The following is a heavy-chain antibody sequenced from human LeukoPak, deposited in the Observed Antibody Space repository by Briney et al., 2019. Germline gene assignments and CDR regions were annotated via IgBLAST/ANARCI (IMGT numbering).Heavy chain of an antibody. CDR3: ASRNSYGGEDY. V-gene: IGHV1-69*05. CDR2: IIPIFGTA. D-gene: IGHD5-18*01. J-gene: IGHJ4*02. CDR1: GGTLSSYA. Sequence: PVKGSRKASGGTLSSYAISWGRQAPWQGVEGMGRIIPIFGTANYAQKFQGRVTITTDESTSTAYMELSSLRSEDTAVYYCASRNSYGGEDYWGQGTLVTVSS.